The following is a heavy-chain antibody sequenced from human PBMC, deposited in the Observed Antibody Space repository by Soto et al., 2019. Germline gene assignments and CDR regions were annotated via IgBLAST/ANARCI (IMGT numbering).Heavy chain of an antibody. CDR1: GGSINSEHYH. CDR3: VREDDGGDRDYYGLAV. Sequence: QVQLQESGPGLVRPSQTLSLTCTVSGGSINSEHYHWTWIRQAPGKGLEWIGYIHSTGSIRYNPSHQTRVTMSVAATKTLCSLNLSSVTGAATAVYFCVREDDGGDRDYYGLAVWGQGTTVTVSS. CDR2: IHSTGSI. J-gene: IGHJ6*02. D-gene: IGHD2-21*02. V-gene: IGHV4-30-4*01.